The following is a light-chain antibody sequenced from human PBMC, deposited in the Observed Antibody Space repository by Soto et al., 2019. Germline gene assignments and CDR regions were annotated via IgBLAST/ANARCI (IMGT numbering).Light chain of an antibody. Sequence: QAVVTQPPSASGTPGQRVTISCSGGSSDIGSNTVNWYQQFPGTAPKLLIFSDDRRPSGVPDRFSGSKSGASASLAISGLQSADEADYYCATWDDSLNGWVFGGGTKVTVL. CDR1: SSDIGSNT. CDR3: ATWDDSLNGWV. CDR2: SDD. V-gene: IGLV1-44*01. J-gene: IGLJ3*02.